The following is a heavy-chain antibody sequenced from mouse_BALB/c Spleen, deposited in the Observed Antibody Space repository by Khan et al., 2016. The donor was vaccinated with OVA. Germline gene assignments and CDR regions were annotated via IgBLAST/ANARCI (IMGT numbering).Heavy chain of an antibody. J-gene: IGHJ3*01. CDR1: GFNIKDYY. D-gene: IGHD2-1*01. V-gene: IGHV14-1*02. Sequence: EVQLQESGAELVRPGALVKLSCKASGFNIKDYYMYWVKQRPEEGLEWIGWIDPENGDTIYDPKFLGKASITEDTPSNTAYLQLSSLTSEDTAVYYCVRRGDGNDWFANWGRGTLVTVSA. CDR2: IDPENGDT. CDR3: VRRGDGNDWFAN.